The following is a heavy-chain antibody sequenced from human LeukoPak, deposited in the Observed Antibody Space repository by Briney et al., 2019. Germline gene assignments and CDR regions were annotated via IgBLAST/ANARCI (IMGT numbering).Heavy chain of an antibody. CDR1: GGSISSYY. J-gene: IGHJ5*02. V-gene: IGHV4-4*07. CDR3: AREGTAMVTGDNWFDP. D-gene: IGHD5-18*01. CDR2: IYTSGST. Sequence: PSETLSLTCTVSGGSISSYYWSWIRQPAGKGLEWIGRIYTSGSTNYNPSLKSRVTISVDTSKNQFSLKLSSVTAADTAVYYCAREGTAMVTGDNWFDPWGQGTLVTVSS.